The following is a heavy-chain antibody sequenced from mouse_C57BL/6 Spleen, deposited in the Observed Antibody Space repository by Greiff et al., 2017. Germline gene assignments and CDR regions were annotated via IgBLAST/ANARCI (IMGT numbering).Heavy chain of an antibody. D-gene: IGHD1-1*01. Sequence: DVMLVESGGGLVKPGGSLKLSCAASGFTFSDYGMHWVRQAPEKGLEWVAYISSGSSTIYYADTVKGRFTISRDNAKNTLFLQMTSLRSEDTAMYYCARPDYYGSSYGDAMDYWGQGTSVTVSS. CDR1: GFTFSDYG. CDR2: ISSGSSTI. V-gene: IGHV5-17*01. CDR3: ARPDYYGSSYGDAMDY. J-gene: IGHJ4*01.